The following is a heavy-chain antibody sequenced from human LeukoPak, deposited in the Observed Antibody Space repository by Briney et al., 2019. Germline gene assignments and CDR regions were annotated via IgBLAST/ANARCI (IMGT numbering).Heavy chain of an antibody. J-gene: IGHJ4*02. CDR3: ASSPGAPYYYGSGSYDY. CDR2: IYTSGST. CDR1: GGSISSYY. V-gene: IGHV4-4*07. D-gene: IGHD3-10*01. Sequence: SETLSLTCTVSGGSISSYYWSWIRQPAGKGLEWIGRIYTSGSTNYNPSLKSRVTMSVDTSKNQFSLKLSSVTAADTAVYYCASSPGAPYYYGSGSYDYWGQGTLVTVSS.